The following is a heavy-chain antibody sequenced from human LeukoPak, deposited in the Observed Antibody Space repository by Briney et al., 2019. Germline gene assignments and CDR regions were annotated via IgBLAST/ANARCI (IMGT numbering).Heavy chain of an antibody. J-gene: IGHJ3*02. Sequence: KASETLSLTCTVSGGSISNDYYYWTWIRQHPGKGLEWIGYIYYTGDIFYNPSLKSRLTISVDTSKNHFSLKLNSVTAADTAVYFCAREGAAAGTPRAFDIWGPGTMVTVSS. CDR2: IYYTGDI. CDR3: AREGAAAGTPRAFDI. V-gene: IGHV4-31*03. D-gene: IGHD6-13*01. CDR1: GGSISNDYYY.